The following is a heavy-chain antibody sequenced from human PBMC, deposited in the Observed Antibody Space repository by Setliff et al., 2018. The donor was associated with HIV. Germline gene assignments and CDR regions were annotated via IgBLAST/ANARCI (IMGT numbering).Heavy chain of an antibody. CDR3: AKVFAFGVDGFDI. Sequence: PGGSLRLSCAVSGLTFSNAWMSWVRQAPGKGLEWVGRSKGRIDGGTTDYAAPVKGRFTISRSDSKNALYLQMNSLTDEDTAVYYCAKVFAFGVDGFDIWGQGTMVTVSS. J-gene: IGHJ3*02. CDR1: GLTFSNAW. V-gene: IGHV3-15*01. D-gene: IGHD3-10*01. CDR2: SKGRIDGGTT.